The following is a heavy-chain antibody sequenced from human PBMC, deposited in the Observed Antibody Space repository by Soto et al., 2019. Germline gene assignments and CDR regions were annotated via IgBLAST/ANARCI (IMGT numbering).Heavy chain of an antibody. V-gene: IGHV3-74*01. CDR2: INTDGSIT. CDR1: GFTFSSYW. J-gene: IGHJ4*02. Sequence: EVQLVESGGGLVQPGGSLRLSCAASGFTFSSYWMHWVRQAPGKGLVWVSRINTDGSITGYADSVKGRFTISRDNAKNTLYLHMNSLSAEDTALYYCVRELANCGGDCLHYWGQGILVTVSS. D-gene: IGHD2-21*02. CDR3: VRELANCGGDCLHY.